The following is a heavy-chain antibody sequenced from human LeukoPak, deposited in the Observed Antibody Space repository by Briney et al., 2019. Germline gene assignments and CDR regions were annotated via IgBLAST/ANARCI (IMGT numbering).Heavy chain of an antibody. D-gene: IGHD2-2*01. V-gene: IGHV4-59*12. J-gene: IGHJ3*02. CDR3: ARVIVVVPAAGHDAFDI. Sequence: SETLSLTCSVSGASISPYYWVWIRQPPGKGLEWIGYVFYNGRTSYNPSLKSRVTISADTSKNQFSLKLSSVTAADTAVYYCARVIVVVPAAGHDAFDIWGQGTMVTVSS. CDR2: VFYNGRT. CDR1: GASISPYY.